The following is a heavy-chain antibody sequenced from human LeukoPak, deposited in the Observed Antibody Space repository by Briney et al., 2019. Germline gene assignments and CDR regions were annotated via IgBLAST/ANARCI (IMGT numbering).Heavy chain of an antibody. V-gene: IGHV3-23*01. D-gene: IGHD6-6*01. CDR1: GFTFSSYA. J-gene: IGHJ2*01. CDR2: TGGSGGST. Sequence: GGSLRLSCAASGFTFSSYAMSWVRQAPGKGLEWVSATGGSGGSTYYADSVKGRCTISRDTSTNTMDLQMNSLRGEDTAVYYCAKQKDIAARWYFDLWGRGTLVTVSS. CDR3: AKQKDIAARWYFDL.